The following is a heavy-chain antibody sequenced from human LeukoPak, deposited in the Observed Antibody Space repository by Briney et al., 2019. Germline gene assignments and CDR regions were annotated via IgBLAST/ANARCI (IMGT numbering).Heavy chain of an antibody. CDR2: ISYDGSNK. J-gene: IGHJ4*02. Sequence: PGGSLRLSCAASGFTFSSYAMHWVRQAPGKGLEWVAVISYDGSNKYYADSVKGRFTISRDNSKNTLYLQMNSLRAEDTAVYYCARESTTVTTTYFDYWGQGTLVTVSS. CDR3: ARESTTVTTTYFDY. D-gene: IGHD4-17*01. CDR1: GFTFSSYA. V-gene: IGHV3-30-3*01.